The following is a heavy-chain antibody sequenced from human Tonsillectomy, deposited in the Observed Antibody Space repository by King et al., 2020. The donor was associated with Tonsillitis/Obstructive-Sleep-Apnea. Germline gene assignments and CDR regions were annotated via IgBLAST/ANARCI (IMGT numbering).Heavy chain of an antibody. CDR2: ISSSSSTI. J-gene: IGHJ4*02. CDR1: GFTFSSYS. CDR3: ARVGMFAYGEPYYFDY. D-gene: IGHD4-17*01. Sequence: VQLVESGGGLVQPGGSLRLSCAASGFTFSSYSMNWVRQAPGKGLEWVSYISSSSSTIYYADSVKGRFTISRDNAKNSLYLQMNSLSDEDTAVYYCARVGMFAYGEPYYFDYWGQGTLVTVSS. V-gene: IGHV3-48*02.